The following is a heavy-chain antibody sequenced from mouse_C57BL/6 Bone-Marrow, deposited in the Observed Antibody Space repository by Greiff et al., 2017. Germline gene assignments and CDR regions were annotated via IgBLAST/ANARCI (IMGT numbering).Heavy chain of an antibody. CDR3: ARRGYDDGNYFDY. Sequence: VQLKESGGDLVKPGGSLKLSCAASGFTFSSYGMSWVRRTPDKRLEWVATISSGGSYTYYPDSVKGRFTISRDNATNTLYLQMSSLKSEDTAMYYCARRGYDDGNYFDYRGQGTTLTVSS. D-gene: IGHD2-2*01. J-gene: IGHJ2*01. V-gene: IGHV5-6*01. CDR1: GFTFSSYG. CDR2: ISSGGSYT.